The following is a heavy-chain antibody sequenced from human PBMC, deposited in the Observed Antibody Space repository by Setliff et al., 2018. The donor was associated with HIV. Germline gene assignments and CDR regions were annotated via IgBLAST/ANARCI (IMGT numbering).Heavy chain of an antibody. CDR3: ARGRWRLLHYYFDY. CDR1: GFAFDTSW. V-gene: IGHV3-7*01. J-gene: IGHJ4*02. D-gene: IGHD2-15*01. Sequence: PGGSLRLSCAASGFAFDTSWMTWIRQAPGEGLEWVATIKQDGGQKFYVDSVKGRFTISRDNVKNSLFLQMNSLRVGDTAVYCCARGRWRLLHYYFDYWGQGTLVTVSS. CDR2: IKQDGGQK.